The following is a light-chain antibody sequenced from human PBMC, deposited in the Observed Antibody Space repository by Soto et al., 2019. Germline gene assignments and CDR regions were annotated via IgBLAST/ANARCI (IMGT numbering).Light chain of an antibody. J-gene: IGKJ5*01. CDR1: QSVSNY. CDR2: ATS. V-gene: IGKV1-39*01. Sequence: DIQMTQSPSSLSASVGDRVTITCRASQSVSNYLNWYQQKPGKAPKLLIHATSSLQSGVPSRFSGSGSGTDFTLTISSLQPEDFATYYCQQSYSSPPVTFGQGTRLEI. CDR3: QQSYSSPPVT.